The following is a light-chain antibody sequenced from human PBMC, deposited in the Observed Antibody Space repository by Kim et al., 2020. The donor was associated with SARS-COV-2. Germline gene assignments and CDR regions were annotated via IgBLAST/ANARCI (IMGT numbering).Light chain of an antibody. CDR2: AAS. J-gene: IGKJ2*01. CDR1: QGISSY. Sequence: DIQLTQSPSFLSASVGDRVTITCRASQGISSYLAWYQQKPGKAPKLLIYAASTLQSGVPSRFSGSGSGTEFTLTISSLQPEDFATYYRQQLNSYPQDTFGQGTKLEI. CDR3: QQLNSYPQDT. V-gene: IGKV1-9*01.